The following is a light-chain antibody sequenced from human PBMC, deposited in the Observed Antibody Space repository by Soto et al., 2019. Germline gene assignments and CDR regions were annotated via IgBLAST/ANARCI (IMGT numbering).Light chain of an antibody. CDR1: SSDVGSYNL. CDR2: EDI. CDR3: CSYAGGTSVV. J-gene: IGLJ2*01. Sequence: QSALTQAASVSGSPGQSITISCTGTSSDVGSYNLVSWYQQHPDKAPKLMIYEDIERPSGVSNRFSGSKSGNTASLTISGLQTEDEADYYCCSYAGGTSVVFGGGTKLTVL. V-gene: IGLV2-23*01.